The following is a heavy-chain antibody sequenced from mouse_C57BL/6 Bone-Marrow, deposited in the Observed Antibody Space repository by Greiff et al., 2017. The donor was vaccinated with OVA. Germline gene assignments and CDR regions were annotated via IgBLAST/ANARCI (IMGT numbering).Heavy chain of an antibody. CDR1: GYSITSGYY. CDR2: ISYDGSN. Sequence: EVQLQQSGPGLVKPSQSLSLTCSVTGYSITSGYYWNWIRQFPGNKLEWMGYISYDGSNNYNPSLKNRISITRDTSKNQFFLKLNSVTTEDTATYYCARRWWLLLMDYWGQGTSVTVSS. D-gene: IGHD2-3*01. V-gene: IGHV3-6*01. CDR3: ARRWWLLLMDY. J-gene: IGHJ4*01.